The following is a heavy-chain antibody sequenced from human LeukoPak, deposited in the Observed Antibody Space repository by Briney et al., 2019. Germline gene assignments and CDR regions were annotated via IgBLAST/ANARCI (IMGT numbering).Heavy chain of an antibody. Sequence: ASVKVSCKASGYTFTGYYMHWVRQAPGQGLEWMGWINPNSGGTNYAQKFQGRVTMTRDTSISTAYMELSRLRSDDTAVYYCARDQYSSSWYWGGHYYYYMDVWGKGTTVTVSS. J-gene: IGHJ6*03. CDR2: INPNSGGT. V-gene: IGHV1-2*02. CDR1: GYTFTGYY. CDR3: ARDQYSSSWYWGGHYYYYMDV. D-gene: IGHD6-13*01.